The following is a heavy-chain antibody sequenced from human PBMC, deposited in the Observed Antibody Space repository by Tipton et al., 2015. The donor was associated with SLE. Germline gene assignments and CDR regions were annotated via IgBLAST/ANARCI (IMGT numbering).Heavy chain of an antibody. CDR2: VYHTGTS. V-gene: IGHV4-38-2*02. J-gene: IGHJ6*03. CDR3: ARSRAGDHYFYIDV. D-gene: IGHD2-21*02. Sequence: TLSLTCTVSGSSISTNHFWGWIRQPPGKALEWIAGVYHTGTSYYNPSLKSRLTITVDKSKNQFFLTLSDVTATDMGVYYCARSRAGDHYFYIDVWGEGTTVTVSS. CDR1: GSSISTNHF.